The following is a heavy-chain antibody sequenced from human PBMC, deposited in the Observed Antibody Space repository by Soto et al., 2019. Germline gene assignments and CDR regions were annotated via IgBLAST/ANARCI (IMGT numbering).Heavy chain of an antibody. CDR2: TDYSGNT. CDR1: SDSISSYY. D-gene: IGHD6-19*01. Sequence: QVQLQESGPGLVRPSATLSLTCTVSSDSISSYYWVWIRQSPGKGLEWIGYTDYSGNTNYNPTLKSRVTRSGDTSKNQFPLRLTPVTAADTAVYYCARAVGDPLYYLDYWGQGTLVTVST. CDR3: ARAVGDPLYYLDY. J-gene: IGHJ4*02. V-gene: IGHV4-59*08.